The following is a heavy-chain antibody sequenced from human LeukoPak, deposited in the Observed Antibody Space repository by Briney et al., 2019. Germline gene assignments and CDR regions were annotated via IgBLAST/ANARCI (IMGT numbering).Heavy chain of an antibody. J-gene: IGHJ4*02. CDR1: GGSFSGYY. CDR3: ARGRLAARHYFDY. D-gene: IGHD6-6*01. V-gene: IGHV4-34*01. CDR2: INHSGST. Sequence: SETLSLTCAVYGGSFSGYYWSWIRQPPGKGLGWSGEINHSGSTNYNPSIKSRVTISVDTSKNQFSLKLSSVTAADTAVYYCARGRLAARHYFDYWGQGTLVTVSS.